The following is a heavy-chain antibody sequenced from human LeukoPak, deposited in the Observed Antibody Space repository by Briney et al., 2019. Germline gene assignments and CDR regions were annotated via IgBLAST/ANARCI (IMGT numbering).Heavy chain of an antibody. CDR3: AREAVAGPLLFWFDP. V-gene: IGHV4-4*07. Sequence: SETLSPTCTVSGGSISSYYWSWIRQPAGKGLEWIGRIYTSGSTNYNPSLKSRVTMSVDTSKNQFSLKLSSVTAADTAVYYCAREAVAGPLLFWFDPWGQGTLVTVSS. J-gene: IGHJ5*02. D-gene: IGHD6-19*01. CDR2: IYTSGST. CDR1: GGSISSYY.